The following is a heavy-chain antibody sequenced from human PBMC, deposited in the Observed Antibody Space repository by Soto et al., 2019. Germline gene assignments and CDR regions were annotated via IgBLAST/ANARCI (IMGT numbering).Heavy chain of an antibody. D-gene: IGHD3-3*01. CDR3: ARGGSITMFGVVGGGYFDY. V-gene: IGHV4-31*03. CDR2: IYYSGST. Sequence: QVQLQESGPGLVKPSQTLSLTCTVSGGSISSGGYYWSWIRQHPGKGLEWIGYIYYSGSTYYNPSLMSRVTISVDKPKNQCSLKLSSVPAADTAVFYCARGGSITMFGVVGGGYFDYWGQGTLVTVSS. J-gene: IGHJ4*02. CDR1: GGSISSGGYY.